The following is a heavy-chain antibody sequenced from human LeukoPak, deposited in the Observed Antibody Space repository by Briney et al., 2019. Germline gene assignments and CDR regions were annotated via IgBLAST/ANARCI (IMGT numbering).Heavy chain of an antibody. D-gene: IGHD5-18*01. Sequence: GGSLRLSCAASGFTVSSNYMSWVRQAPGKGLEWVSVIYAGGSTYYADSVKGRFTISRDNSKNTLYLQMNSLRAEDTAVYYCARGGYHAYYLDYWGQGSLVTVSS. V-gene: IGHV3-53*01. CDR2: IYAGGST. CDR1: GFTVSSNY. CDR3: ARGGYHAYYLDY. J-gene: IGHJ4*02.